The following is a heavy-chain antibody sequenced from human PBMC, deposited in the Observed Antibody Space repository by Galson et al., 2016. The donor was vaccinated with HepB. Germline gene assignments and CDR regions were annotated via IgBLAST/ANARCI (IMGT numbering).Heavy chain of an antibody. V-gene: IGHV5-51*01. Sequence: QSGAEVKKPGESLKISCKGSGYNFSTYWIGWVRQMPGKGLEWMGIIYPGDSDARYSPSFQGQVTISADKSISTAYLQWSSLKASDTAMYYCTRMDYYGGTNWFDPWGQGTLVTVSS. CDR1: GYNFSTYW. CDR3: TRMDYYGGTNWFDP. J-gene: IGHJ5*02. D-gene: IGHD4-23*01. CDR2: IYPGDSDA.